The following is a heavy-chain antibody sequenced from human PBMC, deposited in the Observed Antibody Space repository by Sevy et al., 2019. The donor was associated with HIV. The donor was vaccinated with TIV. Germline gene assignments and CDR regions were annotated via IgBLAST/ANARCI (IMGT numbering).Heavy chain of an antibody. D-gene: IGHD2-2*01. V-gene: IGHV3-23*01. CDR1: GFTFSSYA. CDR2: ISGSGGST. CDR3: ASPIIVVVPAAPTIDY. Sequence: GGSLRLSCAASGFTFSSYAVSWVRQAPGKGLEWVSAISGSGGSTYYADSVKGRFTISRDNSKNTLYLQMNSLRAEDTAVYYCASPIIVVVPAAPTIDYWGQGTLVTVSS. J-gene: IGHJ4*02.